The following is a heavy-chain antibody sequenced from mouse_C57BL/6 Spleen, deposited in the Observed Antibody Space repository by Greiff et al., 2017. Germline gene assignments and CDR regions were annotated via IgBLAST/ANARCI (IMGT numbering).Heavy chain of an antibody. Sequence: QVQLQQPGAELVKPGASVKLSCKASGYTFTSYWMHWVKPRPGQGLEWIGMIHPNSGSTKYNEKFKSKATLSVDNSSIAAYMQLSRLTSEDSAVYYFTRRYYGSSSWFAYWGQGTLVTVSA. V-gene: IGHV1-64*01. CDR2: IHPNSGST. J-gene: IGHJ3*01. CDR1: GYTFTSYW. CDR3: TRRYYGSSSWFAY. D-gene: IGHD1-1*01.